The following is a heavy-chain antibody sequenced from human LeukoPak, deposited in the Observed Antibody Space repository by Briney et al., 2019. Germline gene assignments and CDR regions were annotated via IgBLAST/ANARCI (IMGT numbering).Heavy chain of an antibody. CDR1: GFTFSTYS. V-gene: IGHV3-48*01. D-gene: IGHD4-17*01. J-gene: IGHJ4*02. Sequence: GGSLRLSCTASGFTFSTYSMNWVRQAPGKGLEWVSYISSSSSTIYYADSVKGRFTISRDNSKNTLYLQMNSLRAEDTAVYYCARDYGGYWGQGTLVTVSS. CDR3: ARDYGGY. CDR2: ISSSSSTI.